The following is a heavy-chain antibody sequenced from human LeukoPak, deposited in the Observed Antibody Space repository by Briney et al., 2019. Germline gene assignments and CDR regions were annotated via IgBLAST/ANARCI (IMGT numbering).Heavy chain of an antibody. Sequence: SETLSLTCTVSGGSISSYYWSWIRQPPGKGLEWIGYIYYSGSTNYNPSLKSRVTISVDTSKNQFSLKLSSVTAADTAVYYCARALPLYYDFWSGYSGWGAFDIWGQGTMVTVSS. CDR1: GGSISSYY. V-gene: IGHV4-59*01. J-gene: IGHJ3*02. D-gene: IGHD3-3*01. CDR2: IYYSGST. CDR3: ARALPLYYDFWSGYSGWGAFDI.